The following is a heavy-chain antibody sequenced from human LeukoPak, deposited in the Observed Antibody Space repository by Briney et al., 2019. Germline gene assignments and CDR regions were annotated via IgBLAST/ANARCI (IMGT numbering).Heavy chain of an antibody. V-gene: IGHV4-39*07. CDR3: ARQQLSQLYYFDN. Sequence: KASETLSLTCTVSGGSISSSSYYWGWIRQPPGKGLEWIGSIYYSGSTYYNPSLKSRVTISVDTSENQFSLKLSSVTAADTAVYYCARQQLSQLYYFDNWGQGTLVTVSS. CDR1: GGSISSSSYY. D-gene: IGHD6-13*01. CDR2: IYYSGST. J-gene: IGHJ4*02.